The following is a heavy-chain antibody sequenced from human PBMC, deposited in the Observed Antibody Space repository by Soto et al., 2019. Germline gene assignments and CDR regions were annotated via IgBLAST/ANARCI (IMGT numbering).Heavy chain of an antibody. CDR2: IYYSGTP. D-gene: IGHD4-17*01. Sequence: QVQLQESGPRLVKPSQTLSLTCSVSGGSISSGHYYWSWIRQYPGKGLEWVAFIYYSGTPRYNPSLKGRVTISEDPSNNQFSLTLESATAADTAVYYCAGWAIGGDFDIWGQGTMVTVSS. J-gene: IGHJ3*02. V-gene: IGHV4-31*03. CDR1: GGSISSGHYY. CDR3: AGWAIGGDFDI.